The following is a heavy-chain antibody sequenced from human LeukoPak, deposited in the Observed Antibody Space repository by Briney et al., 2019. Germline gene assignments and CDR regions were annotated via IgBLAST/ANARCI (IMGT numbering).Heavy chain of an antibody. V-gene: IGHV4-38-2*02. CDR3: ARGVTMIGRLRFDP. CDR1: DYSISSAYY. J-gene: IGHJ5*02. D-gene: IGHD3-22*01. Sequence: SETLSLTCTVSDYSISSAYYWGWLRQLPGKGLEWIGSIYHSGSTYYNPSLKSRVTISVDTSKNQFSLKLSSVTAADTAVYFCARGVTMIGRLRFDPWGQGTLVTVSS. CDR2: IYHSGST.